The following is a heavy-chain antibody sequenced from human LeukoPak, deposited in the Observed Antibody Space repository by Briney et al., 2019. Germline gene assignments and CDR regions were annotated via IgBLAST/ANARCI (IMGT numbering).Heavy chain of an antibody. Sequence: GRSLRLSCAASGFXFSSYGIHWVRQAPGKGLEWVAVIWCDGSNKFYADSVKGRFTISRDNSKNTLYLQMNSLRAEDTAVYYCARDRAAADLDYWGQGTLVTVSS. J-gene: IGHJ4*02. CDR3: ARDRAAADLDY. D-gene: IGHD6-13*01. CDR1: GFXFSSYG. CDR2: IWCDGSNK. V-gene: IGHV3-33*01.